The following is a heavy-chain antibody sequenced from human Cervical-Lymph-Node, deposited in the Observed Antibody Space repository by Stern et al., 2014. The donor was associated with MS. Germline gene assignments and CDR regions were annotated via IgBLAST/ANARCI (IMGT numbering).Heavy chain of an antibody. CDR3: AKGGSGSYLD. Sequence: VQLLESGGGVVQPGRSLRLSCAASGFVFRRYALHWVRQAPGKGLEWVALISYDGRYKYYTDSVKGRFTVSRDNSNNTVDLEMNSLRLEDTAVYYCAKGGSGSYLDWGQGSLVTVSS. V-gene: IGHV3-30*04. CDR2: ISYDGRYK. D-gene: IGHD1-26*01. CDR1: GFVFRRYA. J-gene: IGHJ4*02.